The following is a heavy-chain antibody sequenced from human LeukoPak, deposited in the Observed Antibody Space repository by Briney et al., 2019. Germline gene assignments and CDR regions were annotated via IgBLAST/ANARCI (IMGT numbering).Heavy chain of an antibody. D-gene: IGHD6-19*01. CDR2: IYYSGSA. Sequence: PSETPSLTCTASGGSISGFYWGWIRQPPGKGLEWIGFIYYSGSANYNPSLKSRVTMSVDTSKNQFSLKLSSVTAADTAFYYCARDRDSSGWFDYWGQGTLVTVSS. CDR1: GGSISGFY. V-gene: IGHV4-59*01. CDR3: ARDRDSSGWFDY. J-gene: IGHJ4*02.